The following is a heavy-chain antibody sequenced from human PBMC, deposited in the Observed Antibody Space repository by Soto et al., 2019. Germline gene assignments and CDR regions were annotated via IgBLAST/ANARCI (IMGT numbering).Heavy chain of an antibody. CDR3: ARGVLVPAAIVYYYGMDV. D-gene: IGHD2-2*02. Sequence: SVKVSCKASGGTFSSYAISWVRQAPGQGLEWMGGIIPIFGTANYAQKFQGRVTITADESTSTAYMELNSLRVEDTAVYYCARGVLVPAAIVYYYGMDVWGQGTTVTVSS. V-gene: IGHV1-69*13. CDR1: GGTFSSYA. J-gene: IGHJ6*02. CDR2: IIPIFGTA.